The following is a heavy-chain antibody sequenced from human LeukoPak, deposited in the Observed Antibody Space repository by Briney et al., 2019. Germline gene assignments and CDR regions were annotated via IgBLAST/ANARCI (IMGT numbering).Heavy chain of an antibody. CDR3: ARQVPFYGDSSGYSHFDY. CDR2: IIPILGIA. CDR1: GGTFSSYA. D-gene: IGHD3-22*01. Sequence: VASVKVSCKASGGTFSSYAISWVRQASGQGLEWMGRIIPILGIANYAQKFQGRVTITADKSTSTAYMELSSLRSEDTAVYYCARQVPFYGDSSGYSHFDYWGQGTLVTVAS. V-gene: IGHV1-69*04. J-gene: IGHJ4*02.